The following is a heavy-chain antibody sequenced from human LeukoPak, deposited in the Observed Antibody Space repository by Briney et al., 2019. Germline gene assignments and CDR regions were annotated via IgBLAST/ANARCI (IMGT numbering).Heavy chain of an antibody. CDR1: GGTFSSYA. V-gene: IGHV1-69*05. Sequence: SVKVSCKASGGTFSSYAISWVRQAPGQGLEWMGGIIPIFCTANYAQKFQGRVTITTDESTSTAYMELSSLRSEDTAVYYCARAPIVLMVYARNYYYYYMDVWGKGTTVTVSS. D-gene: IGHD2-8*01. J-gene: IGHJ6*03. CDR2: IIPIFCTA. CDR3: ARAPIVLMVYARNYYYYYMDV.